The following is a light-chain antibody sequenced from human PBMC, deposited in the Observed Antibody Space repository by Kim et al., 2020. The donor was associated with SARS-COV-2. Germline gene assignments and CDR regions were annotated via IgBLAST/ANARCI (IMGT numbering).Light chain of an antibody. Sequence: EIEMTQSPVTLSVSPGERATLSCRASQSVGRNLAWYQQKPGQAPRLLIYDASNRATGIPARFSGSGSGTDFTLTISSLEPEDFAVYYCQQRSNWPPWTFGQGTKVDIK. CDR2: DAS. CDR1: QSVGRN. V-gene: IGKV3-11*01. J-gene: IGKJ1*01. CDR3: QQRSNWPPWT.